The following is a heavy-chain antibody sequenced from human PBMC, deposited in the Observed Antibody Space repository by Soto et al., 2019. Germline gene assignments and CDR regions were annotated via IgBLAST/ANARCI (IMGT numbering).Heavy chain of an antibody. CDR1: GYTFTGYY. CDR3: ARDFQIFGVGYGMDV. J-gene: IGHJ6*02. D-gene: IGHD3-3*01. Sequence: AAVKVSCKASGYTFTGYYMHWVRQAPGQGLEWMGWINPYSGDTNYEQKFQDWVTMTRDTSISTVYMELSRLRSDDTAVYYCARDFQIFGVGYGMDVWGQGNTVTVSS. CDR2: INPYSGDT. V-gene: IGHV1-2*04.